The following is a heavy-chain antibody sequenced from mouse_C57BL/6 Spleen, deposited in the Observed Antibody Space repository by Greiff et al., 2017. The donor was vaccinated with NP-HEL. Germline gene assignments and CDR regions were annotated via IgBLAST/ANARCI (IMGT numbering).Heavy chain of an antibody. J-gene: IGHJ3*01. CDR1: GYTFTSYW. Sequence: QVQLQQPGAELVKPGASVKMSCKASGYTFTSYWITWVKQRPGQGLEWIGDIYPGSGSTNYNEKFKSKATLTVDTSSGTAYMQLSSLTSEDSAVYYCARYVVTTRTWFAYWGQGTLVTVSA. D-gene: IGHD2-2*01. V-gene: IGHV1-55*01. CDR2: IYPGSGST. CDR3: ARYVVTTRTWFAY.